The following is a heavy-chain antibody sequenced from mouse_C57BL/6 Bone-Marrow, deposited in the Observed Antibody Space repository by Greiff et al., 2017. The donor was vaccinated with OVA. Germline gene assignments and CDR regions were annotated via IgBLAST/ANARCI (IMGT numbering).Heavy chain of an antibody. J-gene: IGHJ4*01. CDR3: TGGYYGSSSYAMDY. Sequence: EVKLMESGGGLVQPGGSMKLSCAASGFTFSDAWMDWVRQSPEKGLEWVAEIRNKANNHASYYAESVKGRFTISRDDSKSSANLQMNSLRAEDTGIYYCTGGYYGSSSYAMDYWGQGTSVTVSS. CDR2: IRNKANNHAS. V-gene: IGHV6-6*01. D-gene: IGHD1-1*01. CDR1: GFTFSDAW.